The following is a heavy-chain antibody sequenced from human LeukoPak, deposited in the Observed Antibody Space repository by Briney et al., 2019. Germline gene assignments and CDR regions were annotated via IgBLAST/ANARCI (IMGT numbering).Heavy chain of an antibody. CDR1: GFSFSSYG. CDR3: ARKQPGEVMVPADY. CDR2: ISYGGSNK. D-gene: IGHD3-16*02. V-gene: IGHV3-30*03. Sequence: GRSLRLSCAASGFSFSSYGMHWVRQAPGKGLEWVAMISYGGSNKYYADSVKGRFTISRDNSNNTLFLQMNSLGVEDTALYYCARKQPGEVMVPADYWGQGTLVTVSS. J-gene: IGHJ4*02.